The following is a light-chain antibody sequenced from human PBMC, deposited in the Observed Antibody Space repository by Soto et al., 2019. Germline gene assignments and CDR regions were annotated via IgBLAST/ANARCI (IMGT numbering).Light chain of an antibody. CDR1: SGYSTYG. CDR2: LNSDGSH. J-gene: IGLJ3*02. CDR3: QTWGTGIWV. Sequence: QLVLTQSPSASASLGASVKLTCTLSSGYSTYGIAWHQQQPEKDPRFLMKLNSDGSHNKGDGIPDRFSGSSSGAERYLTISSLQLEDEADYYCQTWGTGIWVFGGGTKLTVL. V-gene: IGLV4-69*01.